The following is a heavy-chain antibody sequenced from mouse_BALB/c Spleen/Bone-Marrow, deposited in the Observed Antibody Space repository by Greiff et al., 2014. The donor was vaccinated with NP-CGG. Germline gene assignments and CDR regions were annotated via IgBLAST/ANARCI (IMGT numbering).Heavy chain of an antibody. CDR3: TRYRYDADCFDY. Sequence: LQQSGSELVRPGASVKLSCKASGYTFTSYWMHWVKQRPGQGLEWIGNFYPGSGSTNYDEKFKRKATLTVDTSSSTAYMQLSTETSEVSAVYYYTRYRYDADCFDYWGQGTTLTVSS. J-gene: IGHJ2*01. CDR1: GYTFTSYW. D-gene: IGHD2-14*01. CDR2: FYPGSGST. V-gene: IGHV1S22*01.